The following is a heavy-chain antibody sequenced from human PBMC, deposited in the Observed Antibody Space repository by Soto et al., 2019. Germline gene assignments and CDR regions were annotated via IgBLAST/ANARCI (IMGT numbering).Heavy chain of an antibody. CDR2: IKQDGSEK. Sequence: PGGSLRLSCAASGFTFSSYLMSWVRQAPGKGLEWVANIKQDGSEKYYVDSVKGRFTISRDNAKNSLYLQMNSLRAEDTAVYYCARHSSTWFDYWGQGTLVTVSS. V-gene: IGHV3-7*05. D-gene: IGHD6-13*01. CDR3: ARHSSTWFDY. CDR1: GFTFSSYL. J-gene: IGHJ4*02.